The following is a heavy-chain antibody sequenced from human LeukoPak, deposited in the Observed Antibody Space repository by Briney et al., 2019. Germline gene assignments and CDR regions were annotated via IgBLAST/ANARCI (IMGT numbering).Heavy chain of an antibody. Sequence: ASVKVSCKASGGTFSSYAISWVRQAPGQGLEWMGGIIPISGTANYAQKFQGRVTITADESTSTAYMELSSLRSEDTAVYYCARVMVAATHPDYWGQGTLVTVSS. CDR3: ARVMVAATHPDY. D-gene: IGHD2-15*01. V-gene: IGHV1-69*13. J-gene: IGHJ4*02. CDR2: IIPISGTA. CDR1: GGTFSSYA.